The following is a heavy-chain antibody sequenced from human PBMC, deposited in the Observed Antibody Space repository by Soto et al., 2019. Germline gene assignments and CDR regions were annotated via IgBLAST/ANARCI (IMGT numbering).Heavy chain of an antibody. CDR2: INAGNGNT. CDR1: GYTFTSYA. D-gene: IGHD3-10*01. J-gene: IGHJ6*02. V-gene: IGHV1-3*01. Sequence: ASVKVSCKASGYTFTSYAMHWVRQAPGQRLEWMGWINAGNGNTKYSQKFQGRVTITRDTSASTAYMELSSLRSEDTAVYYCARVSDGYYGSGRPYYYGMDVWGQRTTVTVSS. CDR3: ARVSDGYYGSGRPYYYGMDV.